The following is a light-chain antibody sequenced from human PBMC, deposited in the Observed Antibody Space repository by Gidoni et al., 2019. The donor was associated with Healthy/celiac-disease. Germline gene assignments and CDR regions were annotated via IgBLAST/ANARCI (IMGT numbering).Light chain of an antibody. CDR2: LGS. V-gene: IGKV2-28*01. CDR3: MQALQTPF. J-gene: IGKJ4*01. CDR1: QSLLHSNGYNY. Sequence: DIVMTQSPLSLPVTPGEPASISCRSSQSLLHSNGYNYLGWYLQKPGQSPQLLIYLGSNRASGVPDRFSGSGSGTDFTLKISRVEAEDVGVYYCMQALQTPFFGGGTKVEIK.